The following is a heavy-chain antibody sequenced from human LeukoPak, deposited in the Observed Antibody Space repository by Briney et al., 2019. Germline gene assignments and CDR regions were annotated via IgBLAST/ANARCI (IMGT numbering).Heavy chain of an antibody. CDR2: ISAYNGHT. Sequence: GASVKVSCKASGYTFTDYDITWVRQAPGQGLEWMGWISAYNGHTNYAQKLQGRITVTTDTSTSTSYMELRSLRSDDTVVYYCARRGLGTTQRYFEYWGQGTLVIVSS. V-gene: IGHV1-18*01. D-gene: IGHD1-7*01. J-gene: IGHJ4*02. CDR1: GYTFTDYD. CDR3: ARRGLGTTQRYFEY.